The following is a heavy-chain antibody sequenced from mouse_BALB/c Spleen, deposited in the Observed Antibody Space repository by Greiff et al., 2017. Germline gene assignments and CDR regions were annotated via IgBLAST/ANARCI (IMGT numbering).Heavy chain of an antibody. V-gene: IGHV5-6*01. J-gene: IGHJ2*01. Sequence: EVKLMESGGDLVKPGGSLKLSCAASGFTFSSYGMSWVRQTPDKRLEWVATISSGGSYTYYPDSVKGRFTISRDNAKNTLYLQMSSLKSEDTAMYYCARSYGSFFDYWGQGTTLTVSS. CDR3: ARSYGSFFDY. CDR1: GFTFSSYG. CDR2: ISSGGSYT. D-gene: IGHD1-1*01.